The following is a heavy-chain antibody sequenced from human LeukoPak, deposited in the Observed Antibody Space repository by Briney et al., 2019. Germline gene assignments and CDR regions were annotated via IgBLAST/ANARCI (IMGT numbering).Heavy chain of an antibody. CDR2: ISYDGSNK. J-gene: IGHJ3*02. CDR1: GFTFSSYA. CDR3: ARDAKYQLLFVGAFDS. D-gene: IGHD2-2*01. V-gene: IGHV3-30-3*01. Sequence: PRRSLRLSCAPSGFTFSSYAMHWGRQAPDKGLEWVAVISYDGSNKYYADSVKGRFTISRDNSKNTLYLQMNSLRAEDTAVYYCARDAKYQLLFVGAFDSWGQGTMVTVSA.